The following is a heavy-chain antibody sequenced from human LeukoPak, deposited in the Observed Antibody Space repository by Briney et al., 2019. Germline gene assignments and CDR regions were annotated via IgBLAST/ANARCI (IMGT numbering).Heavy chain of an antibody. V-gene: IGHV3-21*04. J-gene: IGHJ6*03. Sequence: GGSLRLSCAASGFSFSSYRMNWVRQAPGKGLEWVSSVSNSGDYIHYADSVKGRFTISRDNSKNSLYLQMNSLRAEDTAVYYCAKQGRDWLRDYYYMDVWGKGTTVTISS. CDR3: AKQGRDWLRDYYYMDV. CDR1: GFSFSSYR. CDR2: VSNSGDYI. D-gene: IGHD3-9*01.